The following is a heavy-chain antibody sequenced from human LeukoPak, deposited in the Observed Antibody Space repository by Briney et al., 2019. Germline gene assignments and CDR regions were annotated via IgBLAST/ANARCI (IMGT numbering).Heavy chain of an antibody. D-gene: IGHD2-15*01. V-gene: IGHV3-21*01. CDR3: AREVSWSFDY. J-gene: IGHJ4*02. CDR1: GFTFSSYS. CDR2: ISSSSSYI. Sequence: PGGSLRLSCAASGFTFSSYSMTWVRQAPGKGLEWVSSISSSSSYIYYADSVKGRFTISRDNAKNSLYLQMNSLRAEDTAVYYCAREVSWSFDYWGQGTLVTVSS.